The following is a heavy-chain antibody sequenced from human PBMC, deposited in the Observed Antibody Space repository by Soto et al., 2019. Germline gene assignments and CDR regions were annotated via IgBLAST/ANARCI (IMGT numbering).Heavy chain of an antibody. Sequence: GGSLRLSCAASGLTFSSNGMHWVRQAPGKGLEWVAVLWSDGSEKYYADSVKGRFSISRDNSKNTLYLQMTSLRPDDTAVYYCATGANFYYDTSRYWGQGTLVTVSS. CDR1: GLTFSSNG. J-gene: IGHJ4*02. D-gene: IGHD3-22*01. CDR3: ATGANFYYDTSRY. CDR2: LWSDGSEK. V-gene: IGHV3-30*02.